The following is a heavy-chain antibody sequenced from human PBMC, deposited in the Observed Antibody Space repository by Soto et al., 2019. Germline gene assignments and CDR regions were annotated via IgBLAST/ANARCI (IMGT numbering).Heavy chain of an antibody. CDR3: TRVLVREVVHDSSGYYYDYYYGMDV. CDR2: IRSKAYGGTT. CDR1: GFTFGDYA. V-gene: IGHV3-49*03. J-gene: IGHJ6*02. D-gene: IGHD3-22*01. Sequence: PGGSLRLSCTASGFTFGDYAMSWFRQAPGKGLEWVGFIRSKAYGGTTEYAASVKGRFTISRDDSKSIAYLQMNSLKTEDTAVYYCTRVLVREVVHDSSGYYYDYYYGMDVWGQGTTVTVSS.